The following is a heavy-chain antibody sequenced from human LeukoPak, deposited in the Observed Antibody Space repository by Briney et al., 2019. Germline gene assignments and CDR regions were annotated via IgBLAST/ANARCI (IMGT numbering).Heavy chain of an antibody. D-gene: IGHD5-18*01. CDR2: INSDGRRT. V-gene: IGHV3-74*01. CDR3: VRVSEGGHSPGRDWYFDL. CDR1: GFTVNDYY. J-gene: IGHJ2*01. Sequence: PGGSLRLSCVASGFTVNDYYMSWVRQAPGKGLAWVSRINSDGRRTNYADSVKGRFTISRDNAKNTLFLQMNTLRAEDTAVYYCVRVSEGGHSPGRDWYFDLWGRGTLVTVSS.